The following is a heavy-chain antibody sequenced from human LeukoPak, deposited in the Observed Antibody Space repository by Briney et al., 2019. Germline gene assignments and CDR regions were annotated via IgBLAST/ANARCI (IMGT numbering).Heavy chain of an antibody. J-gene: IGHJ6*02. Sequence: GGSLRLSCAASGFTFSSYWMNWARQAPGKGLEWVASINHNGNVNYYMDSVKGRFTISRDNAKNSLYLQMSNLRAEDTAVYFCARGGGSDVWGQGATVTVSS. CDR1: GFTFSSYW. CDR3: ARGGGSDV. CDR2: INHNGNVN. V-gene: IGHV3-7*03. D-gene: IGHD2-15*01.